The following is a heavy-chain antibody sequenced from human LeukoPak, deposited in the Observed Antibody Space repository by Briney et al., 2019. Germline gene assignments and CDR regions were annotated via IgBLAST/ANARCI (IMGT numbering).Heavy chain of an antibody. J-gene: IGHJ6*03. D-gene: IGHD3-10*01. CDR3: ARSPSGYYGSGSYYDNYYYYMDV. V-gene: IGHV1-69*13. Sequence: ASVKVSCKASGYTFTSYDINWVRQAPGQGLEWMGGIIPIFGTANYAQKFQGRVTITADESTSTAYMELSSLRSEDTAVYYCARSPSGYYGSGSYYDNYYYYMDVWGKGTTVTISS. CDR1: GYTFTSYD. CDR2: IIPIFGTA.